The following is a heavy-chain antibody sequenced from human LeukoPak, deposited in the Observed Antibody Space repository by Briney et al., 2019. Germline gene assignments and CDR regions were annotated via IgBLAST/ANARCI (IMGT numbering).Heavy chain of an antibody. D-gene: IGHD3-9*01. Sequence: ASVKVSCKASGYTFTSYGISWVRQAPGQGLEWMGWISAYNGNTNYAQKLQGRVTMTTDTSTSTAYIELRSLRSDDTAVYYCAREGRPYYDILTGYNDWGQGTLVTVSS. CDR2: ISAYNGNT. V-gene: IGHV1-18*01. CDR1: GYTFTSYG. CDR3: AREGRPYYDILTGYND. J-gene: IGHJ4*02.